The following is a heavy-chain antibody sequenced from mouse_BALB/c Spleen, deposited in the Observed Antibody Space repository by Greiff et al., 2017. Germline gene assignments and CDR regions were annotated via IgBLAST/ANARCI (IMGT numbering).Heavy chain of an antibody. Sequence: EVQLQQSGTVLARPGASVKMSCKASGYTFTSYWMHWVKQRPGQGLEWIGAIYPGNSDTSYNQKFKGKAKLTAVTSTSTAYMELSSLTNEDSAVYYCTRGDSSGYVGYWGQGTTLTVSS. D-gene: IGHD3-2*01. CDR2: IYPGNSDT. J-gene: IGHJ2*01. CDR3: TRGDSSGYVGY. CDR1: GYTFTSYW. V-gene: IGHV1-5*01.